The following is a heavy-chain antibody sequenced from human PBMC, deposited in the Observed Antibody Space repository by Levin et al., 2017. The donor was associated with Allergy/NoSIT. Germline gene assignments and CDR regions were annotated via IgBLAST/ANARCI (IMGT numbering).Heavy chain of an antibody. CDR3: ARSFGPTDPYCTGGSCDHLWFDP. J-gene: IGHJ5*02. D-gene: IGHD2-15*01. Sequence: ASVKVSCKASGYTLTGYYMHWVRQAPGHGPEWMGWINPNSGGTKYAQKLQGRVTMTGDTSIHTAYMELSSLRSDDTAVYYCARSFGPTDPYCTGGSCDHLWFDPWGQGTLVTVSS. V-gene: IGHV1-2*02. CDR2: INPNSGGT. CDR1: GYTLTGYY.